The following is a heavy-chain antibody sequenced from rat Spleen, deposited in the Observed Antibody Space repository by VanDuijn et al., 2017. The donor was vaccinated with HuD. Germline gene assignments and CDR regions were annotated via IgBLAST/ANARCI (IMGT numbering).Heavy chain of an antibody. CDR2: ISYDGSST. CDR3: ARHDVLLQWGDYFDY. J-gene: IGHJ2*01. CDR1: GFTFSDYY. Sequence: EVQLVESDGGLVQPGRSLKLSCAASGFTFSDYYMAWVRQAPTKGLEWVATISYDGSSTYYRDSVKGRFTISRDNAKSTLYPQMDSLRSEDTATYYCARHDVLLQWGDYFDYWGQGVMVTVSS. D-gene: IGHD1-1*01. V-gene: IGHV5-29*01.